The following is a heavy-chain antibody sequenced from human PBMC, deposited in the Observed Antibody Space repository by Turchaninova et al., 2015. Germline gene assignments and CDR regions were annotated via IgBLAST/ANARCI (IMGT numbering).Heavy chain of an antibody. D-gene: IGHD1-26*01. V-gene: IGHV4-38-2*02. CDR2: IYLSGHT. Sequence: QVQLQESGPGLVRPSGTLSLTCTVSGYSLISGSYCDWIRQSPGRGLELVGSIYLSGHTYNNPSFRSRVTMSVGTSKNLFSLNMISVAAADTAVYYCARQWGGSRSPYYFDSWGQGALVTVSS. J-gene: IGHJ4*02. CDR3: ARQWGGSRSPYYFDS. CDR1: GYSLISGSY.